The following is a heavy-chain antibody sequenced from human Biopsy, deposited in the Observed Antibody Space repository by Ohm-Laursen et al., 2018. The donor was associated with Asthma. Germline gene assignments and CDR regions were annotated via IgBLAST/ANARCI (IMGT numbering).Heavy chain of an antibody. J-gene: IGHJ6*02. CDR1: GGTFSSYA. V-gene: IGHV1-69*01. CDR2: LIPVLGTP. Sequence: ESSVKVSCKASGGTFSSYAISWVRQAPRQGLEWMGGLIPVLGTPDHAQMFEGRVTITADESTSTAYMELSSLSSEDTAVYYCARGYSGSDRIVYYYSGLEVWGQGTTVTVSS. D-gene: IGHD5-12*01. CDR3: ARGYSGSDRIVYYYSGLEV.